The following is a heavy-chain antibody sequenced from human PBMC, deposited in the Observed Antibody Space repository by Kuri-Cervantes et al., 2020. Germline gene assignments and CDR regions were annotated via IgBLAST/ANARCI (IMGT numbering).Heavy chain of an antibody. CDR1: GLTFSSYD. J-gene: IGHJ4*02. CDR2: IGPAGDT. V-gene: IGHV3-13*01. D-gene: IGHD3-9*01. Sequence: GGSMQMSSALSGLTFSSYDMHWVRQATGKGLECVSAIGPAGDTYYPGSVKGRFTISRENAKNSLYLQMNSLRAGDTAVYYCARGSGNYDILTGYHQLDYWDQGPLVTVSS. CDR3: ARGSGNYDILTGYHQLDY.